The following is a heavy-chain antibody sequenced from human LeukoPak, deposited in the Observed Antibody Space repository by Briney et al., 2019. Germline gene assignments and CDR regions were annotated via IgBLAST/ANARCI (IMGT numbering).Heavy chain of an antibody. CDR2: ITGSSSYI. CDR3: ARVAGESRDY. J-gene: IGHJ4*02. CDR1: GFTFSTYT. V-gene: IGHV3-21*01. Sequence: PGGSLRLSCAASGFTFSTYTMNWVRQAPGKGLEWVSSITGSSSYIFSADSLKGRFTISRDNAKNSLYLQMNSLRAEDTAVYYCARVAGESRDYWSQGTLVTVSS.